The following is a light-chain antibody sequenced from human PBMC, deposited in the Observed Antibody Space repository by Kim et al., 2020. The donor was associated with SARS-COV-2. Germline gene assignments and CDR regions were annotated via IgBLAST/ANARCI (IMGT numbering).Light chain of an antibody. CDR1: SSNIGAGDV. Sequence: TIISTGSSSNIGAGDVVHWYQQLPGTAPKTLIYGNSKRPSGVPDRFSGSKSGTSASAAITRPEPEAEADYYCQSYDSGLSGWVFGGGTQLTVL. J-gene: IGLJ3*02. CDR3: QSYDSGLSGWV. CDR2: GNS. V-gene: IGLV1-40*01.